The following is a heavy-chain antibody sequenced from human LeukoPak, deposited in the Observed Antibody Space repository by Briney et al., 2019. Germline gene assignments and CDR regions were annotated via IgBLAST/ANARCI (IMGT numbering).Heavy chain of an antibody. CDR1: GFTFSSYW. J-gene: IGHJ4*02. CDR3: AKSPYYYDSSGYNGYYFDY. V-gene: IGHV3-23*01. CDR2: ISGSGGST. D-gene: IGHD3-22*01. Sequence: GGSLRLSCAASGFTFSSYWMNWARQAPGKGLEWVSAISGSGGSTYYADSVKGRFTISRDNSKNTLYLQMNSLRAEDTAVYYCAKSPYYYDSSGYNGYYFDYWGQGTLVTVSS.